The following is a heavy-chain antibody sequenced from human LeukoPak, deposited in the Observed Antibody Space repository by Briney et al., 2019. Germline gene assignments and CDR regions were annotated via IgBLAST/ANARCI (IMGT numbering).Heavy chain of an antibody. V-gene: IGHV4-34*01. J-gene: IGHJ6*03. D-gene: IGHD5-18*01. Sequence: KASETLSLTCAVYGGSFSGYYWSWIRQPSGKGLEWIGEINHSGSTNYNPSLKSRVTISVDTSKNQFSLKLSSVTAADTAVYYCARGRTWIQLWFPYYYYMDVWGKGTTVTVSS. CDR3: ARGRTWIQLWFPYYYYMDV. CDR2: INHSGST. CDR1: GGSFSGYY.